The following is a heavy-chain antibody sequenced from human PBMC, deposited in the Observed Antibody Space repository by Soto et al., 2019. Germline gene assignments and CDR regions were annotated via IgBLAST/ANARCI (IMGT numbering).Heavy chain of an antibody. CDR1: GGSIISADSY. D-gene: IGHD3-9*01. J-gene: IGHJ5*02. CDR2: IAYSGDT. Sequence: KPSETLSLTCVVSGGSIISADSYWFWIRKHPGKGLEWIGYIAYSGDTYYNPSLRSRVTISADTSENKFSLTLKSLTDADTAVYFCARDFERSAIDPRGKGTPVTVSS. V-gene: IGHV4-31*11. CDR3: ARDFERSAIDP.